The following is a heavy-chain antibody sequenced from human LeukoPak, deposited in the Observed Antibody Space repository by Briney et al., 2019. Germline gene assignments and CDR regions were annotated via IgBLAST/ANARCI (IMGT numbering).Heavy chain of an antibody. CDR2: IGGSGGST. Sequence: PGGSLRLSCAVSGFTFSSYDMSWVRQAPEKGLEWVSAIGGSGGSTYYADSVKGRFTISRDNSKNTLYLQMNSLRAEDTAVYYCAKNGGNFDFWGQGTLVTVSS. CDR1: GFTFSSYD. CDR3: AKNGGNFDF. J-gene: IGHJ4*02. D-gene: IGHD4-23*01. V-gene: IGHV3-23*01.